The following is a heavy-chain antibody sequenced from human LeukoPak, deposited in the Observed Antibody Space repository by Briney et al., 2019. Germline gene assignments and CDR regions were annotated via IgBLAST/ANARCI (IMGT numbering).Heavy chain of an antibody. CDR2: INPSGGST. Sequence: ASVKVSCKASGYTFTSYYMHWVRQAPGQGLEWMGIINPSGGSTSYAQKFQGRVTMTRDMSTSTVYMELSSLRSEDTAVYYCARDYYYDSSGYYYAGAFNAFDIWGQGTMVTVSS. CDR3: ARDYYYDSSGYYYAGAFNAFDI. V-gene: IGHV1-46*01. CDR1: GYTFTSYY. J-gene: IGHJ3*02. D-gene: IGHD3-22*01.